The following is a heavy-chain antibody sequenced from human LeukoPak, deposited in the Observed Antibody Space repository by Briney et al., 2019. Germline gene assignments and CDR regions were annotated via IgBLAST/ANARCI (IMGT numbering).Heavy chain of an antibody. Sequence: PGGSLRLSCAASGFTFSTYNMNWVRQAPGRGLEWVSSISRSGSYINYADSVKGRFTISRDNSKNTLYLQMNSLRAEDTAVYYCAKGRWLQRPRGFDYWGQGTLVTVSS. CDR3: AKGRWLQRPRGFDY. D-gene: IGHD5-24*01. CDR1: GFTFSTYN. V-gene: IGHV3-21*04. J-gene: IGHJ4*02. CDR2: ISRSGSYI.